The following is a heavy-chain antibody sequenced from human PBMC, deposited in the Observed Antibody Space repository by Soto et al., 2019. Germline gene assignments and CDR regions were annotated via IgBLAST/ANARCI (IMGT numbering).Heavy chain of an antibody. Sequence: QVQLVESGGGVVQPGRSLRLSCAASGFTFSSYGMYWVRQAPGKGLEWVAVISDDGSDKYYAESVKGRLTISRDNSKSTLFLQMNSLRVEDTAVYYCAKDQTHAFDIWGQGTMVTVSS. CDR3: AKDQTHAFDI. V-gene: IGHV3-30*18. CDR1: GFTFSSYG. J-gene: IGHJ3*02. CDR2: ISDDGSDK.